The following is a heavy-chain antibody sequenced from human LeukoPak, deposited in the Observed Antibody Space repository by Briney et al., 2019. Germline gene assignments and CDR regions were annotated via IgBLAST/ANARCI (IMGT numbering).Heavy chain of an antibody. CDR2: IYYSGST. J-gene: IGHJ3*02. D-gene: IGHD2-15*01. V-gene: IGHV4-30-4*01. CDR3: ARGGYSRAFDI. CDR1: GGSISSGDYY. Sequence: PSETLSLTCTVSGGSISSGDYYWSWIRQPPGKGLEWIGYIYYSGSTYYNPSLKSRVTISVDTSKNQFSLKLSSGTAADTAVYYCARGGYSRAFDIWGQGTMVTVSS.